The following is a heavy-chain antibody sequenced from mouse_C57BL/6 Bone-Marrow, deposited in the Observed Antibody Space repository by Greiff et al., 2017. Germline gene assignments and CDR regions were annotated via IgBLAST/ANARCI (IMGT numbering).Heavy chain of an antibody. CDR3: ARHGNAVVADY. CDR1: GFTFSSYG. J-gene: IGHJ2*01. CDR2: ISSGGSYT. D-gene: IGHD1-1*01. Sequence: DVHLVESGGDLVKPGGSLKLSCAASGFTFSSYGMSWVRQTPDKRLEWVATISSGGSYTYYPDSVKGRFTISRDTAKNTLYLQMSSLKSEDTAMYYCARHGNAVVADYWGQGTTLTVSS. V-gene: IGHV5-6*01.